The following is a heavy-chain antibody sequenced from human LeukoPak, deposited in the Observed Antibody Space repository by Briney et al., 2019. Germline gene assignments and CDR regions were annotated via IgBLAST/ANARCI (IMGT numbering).Heavy chain of an antibody. CDR2: VDSSGST. CDR3: ARDRGVTSYFYYGLDV. J-gene: IGHJ6*02. V-gene: IGHV4-59*01. D-gene: IGHD4-17*01. Sequence: SETLSLTCTVSGGSISSFYWTWIRQPPGKGLEWVGYVDSSGSTHYSPSLKSRVTISLDTSKNQFSLKLTSVTAADTAVYYCARDRGVTSYFYYGLDVWGQGTTVTVSS. CDR1: GGSISSFY.